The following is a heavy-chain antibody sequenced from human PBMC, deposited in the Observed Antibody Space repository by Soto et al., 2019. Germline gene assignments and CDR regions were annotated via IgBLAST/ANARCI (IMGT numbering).Heavy chain of an antibody. CDR2: INHSGST. D-gene: IGHD6-6*01. Sequence: SETLSLTCAVYGGSFSAYYWSWVRQPPGKGLEWIGEINHSGSTNYNPSLKSRVTISVDTSKNQFSLKLSSVTAADTAMYYCARTSRFDYWGKGTLVTVSS. CDR1: GGSFSAYY. J-gene: IGHJ4*02. V-gene: IGHV4-34*01. CDR3: ARTSRFDY.